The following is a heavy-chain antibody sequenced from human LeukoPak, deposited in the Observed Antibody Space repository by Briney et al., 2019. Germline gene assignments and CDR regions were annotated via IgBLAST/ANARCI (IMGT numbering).Heavy chain of an antibody. V-gene: IGHV4-59*01. D-gene: IGHD3-9*01. CDR2: IYYSGST. Sequence: SETLSLTCTVSGGSISSYYWSWIRQPPGKGLEWIGYIYYSGSTNYNPSLKSRVTISVDTSKTQFSLKLSSVTAADTAVYYCARDRGYDILTGYYYYMDVWGKGTTVTVSS. J-gene: IGHJ6*03. CDR1: GGSISSYY. CDR3: ARDRGYDILTGYYYYMDV.